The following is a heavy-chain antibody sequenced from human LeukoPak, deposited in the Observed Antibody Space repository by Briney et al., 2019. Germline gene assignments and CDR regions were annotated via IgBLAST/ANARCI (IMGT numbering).Heavy chain of an antibody. CDR1: GLTFSSNW. D-gene: IGHD1-26*01. V-gene: IGHV3-74*01. J-gene: IGHJ4*02. Sequence: PGGSLRLSCAASGLTFSSNWMHWVRQAPGKGLVWVSRINEDRSTTNYADSVKGRSTIFRDNAKNTLYLQMNSLRAEDTAVYYCVRDLGGRSGHWGQGTLVTVSS. CDR3: VRDLGGRSGH. CDR2: INEDRSTT.